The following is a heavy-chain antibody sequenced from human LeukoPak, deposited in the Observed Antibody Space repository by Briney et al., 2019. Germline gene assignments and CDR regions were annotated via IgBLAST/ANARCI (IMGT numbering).Heavy chain of an antibody. V-gene: IGHV3-21*01. CDR2: ISSSLSYI. D-gene: IGHD6-13*01. CDR3: ARDIAAAGHSAIDS. CDR1: GFTFSSYT. Sequence: GGSLRLPCAASGFTFSSYTMNWVRQAPGKGLEWVSSISSSLSYIYYADSVKGRFTISRDNAKNSLYLQMNSLRAEDTAVYYCARDIAAAGHSAIDSWGQGTLVTVSS. J-gene: IGHJ4*02.